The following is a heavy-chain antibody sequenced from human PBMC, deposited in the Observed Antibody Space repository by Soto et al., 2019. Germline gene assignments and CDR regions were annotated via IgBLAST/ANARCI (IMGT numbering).Heavy chain of an antibody. J-gene: IGHJ4*02. CDR2: IYHSGST. Sequence: QLQLQESGSGLVKPSQTLSLTCAVSGGSISSGGYSWSWIRQPPGKGLEWIGYIYHSGSTYYNPSLKSRVTISVDRSKNQFSLQLSSVTAADTAVYYCARDPYCSSTSCYEGYWGQGTLVTVSS. CDR1: GGSISSGGYS. CDR3: ARDPYCSSTSCYEGY. D-gene: IGHD2-2*01. V-gene: IGHV4-30-2*01.